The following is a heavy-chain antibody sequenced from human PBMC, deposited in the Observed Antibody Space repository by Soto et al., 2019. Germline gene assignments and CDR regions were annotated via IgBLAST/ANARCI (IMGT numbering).Heavy chain of an antibody. D-gene: IGHD3-10*01. CDR3: SSPRHSGKSVDY. J-gene: IGHJ4*02. CDR1: DFAFSNYW. CDR2: IKSKTDGGTI. Sequence: EVQLVESGGGLFKPGGSLRLTCVASDFAFSNYWMHWFRQAPGKGLEWVGRIKSKTDGGTIDYAAPVEGRFTISRDDSRDTVYLQMNSLKTGGTGVYYCSSPRHSGKSVDYWGQGTLVTVSS. V-gene: IGHV3-15*07.